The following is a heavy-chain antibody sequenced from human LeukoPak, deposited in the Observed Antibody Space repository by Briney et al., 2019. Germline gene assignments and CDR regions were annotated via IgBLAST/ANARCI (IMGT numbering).Heavy chain of an antibody. J-gene: IGHJ4*02. D-gene: IGHD3-3*01. Sequence: SVKVSCKASGGTFSSYTISWVRQAPGQGLEWMGRIIPILGIANYAQKFQGRVTITADKSTSTAYMELRSLRSDDTAVYYCARDRKGDITIFGVVKYDYWGQGTLVTVSS. CDR1: GGTFSSYT. CDR3: ARDRKGDITIFGVVKYDY. V-gene: IGHV1-69*04. CDR2: IIPILGIA.